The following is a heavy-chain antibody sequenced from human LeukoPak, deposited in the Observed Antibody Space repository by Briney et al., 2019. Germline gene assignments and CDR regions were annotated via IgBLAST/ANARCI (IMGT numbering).Heavy chain of an antibody. CDR2: IRYDGSNK. V-gene: IGHV3-30*02. J-gene: IGHJ4*02. D-gene: IGHD2-15*01. CDR1: GFTFSNYG. Sequence: GGSLTLSCSASGFTFSNYGMHWVRQAPGKGLEGVAFIRYDGSNKYYADSVKGRFTISRDNSKNTLYLQMNSLRAEDTAVYYCAKDFCRGGSCYSLNYWGQGTLVTVSS. CDR3: AKDFCRGGSCYSLNY.